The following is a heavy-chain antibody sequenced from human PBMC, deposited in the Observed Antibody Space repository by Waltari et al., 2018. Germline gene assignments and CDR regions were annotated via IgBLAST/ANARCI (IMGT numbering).Heavy chain of an antibody. CDR2: ISYNGAT. J-gene: IGHJ3*01. CDR3: ATYIGASLGTAAFDV. D-gene: IGHD5-12*01. V-gene: IGHV4-39*01. Sequence: QLQLQESCPGLVMPSETLSLTCSVSVVSIPTSRHYWGWIRQPPGQGLEWFGTISYNGATYSSPSLRSRVTIFRDTSKNQLSLKLGSVTAADTAFYYCATYIGASLGTAAFDVWGQGTMVTVSS. CDR1: VVSIPTSRHY.